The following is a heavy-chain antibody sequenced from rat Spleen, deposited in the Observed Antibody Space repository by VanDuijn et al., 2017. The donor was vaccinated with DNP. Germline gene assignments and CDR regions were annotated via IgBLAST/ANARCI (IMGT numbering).Heavy chain of an antibody. CDR3: ARHEITTVVDY. CDR1: GFIFSNYW. D-gene: IGHD1-1*01. V-gene: IGHV5-31*01. J-gene: IGHJ2*01. Sequence: EVQLVESGGGPVQPGRSLKLSCVASGFIFSNYWMTWIRQAPGKGLEWVASISSTGDNTYYSDSVKGRFSLSRDNAKSTLYLQMNSLRSEDTATYYCARHEITTVVDYWGQGVMVTVSS. CDR2: ISSTGDNT.